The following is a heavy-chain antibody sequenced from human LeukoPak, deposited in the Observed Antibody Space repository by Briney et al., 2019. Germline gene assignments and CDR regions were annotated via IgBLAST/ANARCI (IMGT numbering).Heavy chain of an antibody. D-gene: IGHD6-19*01. J-gene: IGHJ6*03. CDR2: ISGSGGST. CDR1: GFTFSSYA. V-gene: IGHV3-23*01. Sequence: GGSLRLSCAASGFTFSSYAMSWVRQAPGKGLELVSAISGSGGSTYYADSVKGRFTISRDNSKNTLYLQMNSLRAEDTAVYYCAKGAAVTYYYYMDVWGKGTTVTVSS. CDR3: AKGAAVTYYYYMDV.